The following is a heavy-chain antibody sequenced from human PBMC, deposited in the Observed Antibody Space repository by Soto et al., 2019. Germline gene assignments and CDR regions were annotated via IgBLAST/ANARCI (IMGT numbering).Heavy chain of an antibody. J-gene: IGHJ6*02. Sequence: QVQLVQSGAEVKKPGASVKVSCKASGYTFTSYYMHWVRQAPGQGLEWMGIINPSGGSTSYAQKFQGRGTMTRDTSTSTVYMELSSLRSEDTAVYYCARDRKRYYGSGSPHVYYYYGMDVWGQGTTVTVSS. CDR2: INPSGGST. V-gene: IGHV1-46*01. CDR1: GYTFTSYY. CDR3: ARDRKRYYGSGSPHVYYYYGMDV. D-gene: IGHD3-10*01.